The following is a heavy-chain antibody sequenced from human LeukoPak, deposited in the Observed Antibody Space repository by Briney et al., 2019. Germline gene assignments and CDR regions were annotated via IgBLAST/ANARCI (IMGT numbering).Heavy chain of an antibody. V-gene: IGHV1-2*02. CDR1: GYTFTGYY. Sequence: ASVKVSCKAPGYTFTGYYMHWVRQAPGQGLEWMGWINPNSGGTNYAQKFQGRVTMTRDTSISTAYMELSRLRSDDTAVYYCASERFLEWLPNYYYYGMDVWGQGTTVTVSS. D-gene: IGHD3-3*01. CDR2: INPNSGGT. CDR3: ASERFLEWLPNYYYYGMDV. J-gene: IGHJ6*02.